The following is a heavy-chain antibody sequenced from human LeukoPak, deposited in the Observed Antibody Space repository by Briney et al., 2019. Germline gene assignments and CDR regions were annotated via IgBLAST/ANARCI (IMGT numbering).Heavy chain of an antibody. J-gene: IGHJ4*02. Sequence: PGGSLRLSCAASGGTIGDYGMSWVRLAPGKGLEWVAGISWAGTNTFYAESVKGRFTISRDTAENSLFLQMNSLRDDDTAFYYCVKDVSSNWYSFDHWGQGTLVTVSS. D-gene: IGHD1-1*01. CDR3: VKDVSSNWYSFDH. CDR1: GGTIGDYG. CDR2: ISWAGTNT. V-gene: IGHV3-20*04.